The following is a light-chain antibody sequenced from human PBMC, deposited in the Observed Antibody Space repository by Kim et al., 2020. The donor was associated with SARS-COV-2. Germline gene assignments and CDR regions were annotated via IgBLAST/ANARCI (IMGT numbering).Light chain of an antibody. CDR3: QQRNESPLT. J-gene: IGKJ4*01. CDR2: DAS. CDR1: QSISSH. Sequence: EIVLTQSPATLSLSPGERATLSCRASQSISSHLGWYQQKPGQAPRLFLSDASNRATGIPARFSGSGSETDFTPTISSLEPGDFAVFYCQQRNESPLTCGAETTLEI. V-gene: IGKV3-11*01.